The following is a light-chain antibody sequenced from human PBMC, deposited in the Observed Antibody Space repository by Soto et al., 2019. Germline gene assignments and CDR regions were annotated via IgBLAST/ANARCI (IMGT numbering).Light chain of an antibody. J-gene: IGKJ1*01. V-gene: IGKV1-5*03. CDR1: QSISSW. CDR2: KAS. CDR3: QQYYSYPWT. Sequence: DIQMTQSPSTLSASVGDRVTITCRASQSISSWLAWYQQKPGKVPNLLIYKASRLESGVPSRFSGSGSGTESTLTISILQPDDFATYSFQQYYSYPWTFGQGNNGEIK.